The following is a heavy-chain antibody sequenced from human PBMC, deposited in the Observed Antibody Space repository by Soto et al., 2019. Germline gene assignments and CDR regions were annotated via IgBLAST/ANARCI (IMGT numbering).Heavy chain of an antibody. CDR2: FNPTSGSA. CDR3: ASPGVVVTAILVF. Sequence: QVQLVQSGAEVKKAGASVTISCKASGYTFTSYYIHWVRQAPGQEPEWMGIFNPTSGSANYAQKFRGRVTMTRDTSTSTAYMELSGLRSEDTAVYYCASPGVVVTAILVFWGQGTLVTVSS. J-gene: IGHJ4*02. CDR1: GYTFTSYY. V-gene: IGHV1-46*01. D-gene: IGHD2-21*02.